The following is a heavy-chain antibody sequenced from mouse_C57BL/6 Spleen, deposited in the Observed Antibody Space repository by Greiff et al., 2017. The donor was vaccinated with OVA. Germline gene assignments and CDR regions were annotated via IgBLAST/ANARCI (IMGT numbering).Heavy chain of an antibody. CDR1: GFTFSSYA. J-gene: IGHJ2*01. Sequence: EVKLMESGGGLVKPGGSLKLSCAASGFTFSSYAMSWVRQTPEKRLEWVATISDGGSYTYYPDNVKGRFTISRDNAKNNLYLQMSHLKSEDTAMYYCARDRELGFDYWGQGTTLTVSS. V-gene: IGHV5-4*01. CDR2: ISDGGSYT. CDR3: ARDRELGFDY. D-gene: IGHD4-1*01.